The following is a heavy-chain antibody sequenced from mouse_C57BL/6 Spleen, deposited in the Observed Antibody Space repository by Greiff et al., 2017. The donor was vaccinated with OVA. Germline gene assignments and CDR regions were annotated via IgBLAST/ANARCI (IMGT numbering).Heavy chain of an antibody. CDR2: IWSGGST. D-gene: IGHD1-1*01. Sequence: QVQLKQSGPGLVQPSQSLSITCTVSGFSLTSYGVHWVRQSPGKGLEWLGVIWSGGSTDYNAAFIPRLSISKDNSKSQVFFKMNRLQADDTAIYYCARNLITTVVAPDFDVWGTGTTVTVSS. CDR3: ARNLITTVVAPDFDV. J-gene: IGHJ1*03. V-gene: IGHV2-2*01. CDR1: GFSLTSYG.